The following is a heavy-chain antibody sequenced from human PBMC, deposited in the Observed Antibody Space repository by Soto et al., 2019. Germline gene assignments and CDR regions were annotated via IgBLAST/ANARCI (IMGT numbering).Heavy chain of an antibody. CDR3: ARTPIAARYYFDY. CDR1: GFTFSSYS. J-gene: IGHJ4*02. Sequence: GGSLRLSCAASGFTFSSYSMNWVRQAPGKGLEWVSSISSRSSYIYYADSVKGRFTISRDNAKNSLYLQMNSLRAEDTAVYYCARTPIAARYYFDYWGQGTLVTVSS. D-gene: IGHD6-6*01. CDR2: ISSRSSYI. V-gene: IGHV3-21*01.